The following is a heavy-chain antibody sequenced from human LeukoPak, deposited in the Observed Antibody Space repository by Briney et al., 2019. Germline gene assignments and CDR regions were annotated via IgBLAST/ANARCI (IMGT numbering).Heavy chain of an antibody. CDR1: GFTVSSNY. D-gene: IGHD6-13*01. J-gene: IGHJ4*02. Sequence: GVSLRLSCAASGFTVSSNYMSWVRQAPGKGLEWVSVIYSGGSTYYADSVKGRFTISRDNSKNTLYLQMNSLRAEDTAVYYCARETIDEAAGIDYRGQGTLVTVSS. CDR3: ARETIDEAAGIDY. CDR2: IYSGGST. V-gene: IGHV3-53*01.